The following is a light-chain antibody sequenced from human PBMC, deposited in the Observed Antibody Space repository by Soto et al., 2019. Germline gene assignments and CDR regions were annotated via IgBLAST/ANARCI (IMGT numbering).Light chain of an antibody. CDR2: GAS. J-gene: IGKJ4*01. V-gene: IGKV3-20*01. CDR1: QSVTSTY. CDR3: QQYGSSPLT. Sequence: EIVLTQSPGTLSLSPGERATLSCRASQSVTSTYLAWYQQKPGQAPRLLIYGASNRATGIPDRFTGSGSGTDVPLTISRLEPEDYAVYYGQQYGSSPLTFGGGTKVEIK.